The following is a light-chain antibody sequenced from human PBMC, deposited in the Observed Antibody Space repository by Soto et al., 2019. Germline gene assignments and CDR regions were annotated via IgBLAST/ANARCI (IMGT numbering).Light chain of an antibody. J-gene: IGKJ5*01. CDR1: QTIGKN. CDR3: QQTLSTPIT. CDR2: GAS. Sequence: DIQMPPSPSSLSAFVGDSVTITCRASQTIGKNLNWYQQTPGRAPKLLISGASTLRTGVPATFRGSGSGTDFTLSIDNLQPQDFATYYCQQTLSTPITFGQGTRLEI. V-gene: IGKV1-39*01.